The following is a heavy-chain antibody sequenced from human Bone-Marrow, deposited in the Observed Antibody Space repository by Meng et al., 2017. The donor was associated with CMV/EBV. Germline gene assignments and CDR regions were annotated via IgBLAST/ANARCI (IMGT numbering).Heavy chain of an antibody. CDR2: INPNSGGT. J-gene: IGHJ6*02. Sequence: ASVKVSCKASGYTFTGYYMHWVRQAPGQGLEWMGWINPNSGGTNYAQKFQGRVTMTRGTSISTAYMELSSLRSEDTAVYYCAAVPSPRTPAAMRYYYYGMDVWGQGTTVTVSS. CDR3: AAVPSPRTPAAMRYYYYGMDV. D-gene: IGHD2-2*01. V-gene: IGHV1-2*02. CDR1: GYTFTGYY.